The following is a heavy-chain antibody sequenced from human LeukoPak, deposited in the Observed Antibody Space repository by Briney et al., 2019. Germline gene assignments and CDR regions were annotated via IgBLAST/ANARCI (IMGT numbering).Heavy chain of an antibody. CDR3: ARVRQYDAFDI. CDR2: IYYSGST. J-gene: IGHJ3*02. V-gene: IGHV4-59*08. CDR1: GGSLSSYY. Sequence: PSETLSLTCTVSGGSLSSYYWSWIRQPPGKGLEWIGYIYYSGSTNYNPSLKSRVTISVDTSKNQFSLKLSSVTAADTAVYYCARVRQYDAFDIWGQGTMVTVSS. D-gene: IGHD4-11*01.